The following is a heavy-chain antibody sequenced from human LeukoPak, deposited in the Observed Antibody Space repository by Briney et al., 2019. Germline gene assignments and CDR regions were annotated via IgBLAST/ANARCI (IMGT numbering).Heavy chain of an antibody. CDR3: AHKGVVSATIGIWFDP. J-gene: IGHJ5*02. Sequence: SGPTLVKPTQTLTLTCTFSGFSLSTSGVGVGWIRQPPGKALEWLALIYWNDDKRYSPSLKSRLTITKDTSKNQVVLTITNMDPVDTATYYCAHKGVVSATIGIWFDPWGQGTLVSVSS. CDR1: GFSLSTSGVG. CDR2: IYWNDDK. D-gene: IGHD2-2*02. V-gene: IGHV2-5*01.